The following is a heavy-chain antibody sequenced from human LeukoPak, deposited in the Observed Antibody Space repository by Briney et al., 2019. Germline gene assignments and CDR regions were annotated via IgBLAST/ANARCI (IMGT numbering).Heavy chain of an antibody. D-gene: IGHD2-15*01. CDR1: GFTFSSYA. Sequence: LAGGSLRLSCAASGFTFSSYAMHWVRQAPGKGLEWVAVISYDGSSKYYADSVKGRFTISRDNSKNTLYLQMNSLRAEDTAVYYCAREGFPDAFDIWGQGTMVTVSS. CDR3: AREGFPDAFDI. V-gene: IGHV3-30-3*01. J-gene: IGHJ3*02. CDR2: ISYDGSSK.